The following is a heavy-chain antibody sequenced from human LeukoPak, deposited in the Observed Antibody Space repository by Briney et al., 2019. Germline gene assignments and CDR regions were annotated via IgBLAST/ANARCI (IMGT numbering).Heavy chain of an antibody. J-gene: IGHJ4*02. CDR2: INHSGST. Sequence: SETLSLTCAVYGGSFSGYYWNWIRQPPGKGLEWIGEINHSGSTNYNPSLKSRVTISVDTSKNQFSLKLSSVTTADTAVYYCARAGDYEGFGEFQDYYFDYWGQGTLVTVSS. V-gene: IGHV4-34*01. D-gene: IGHD3-10*01. CDR1: GGSFSGYY. CDR3: ARAGDYEGFGEFQDYYFDY.